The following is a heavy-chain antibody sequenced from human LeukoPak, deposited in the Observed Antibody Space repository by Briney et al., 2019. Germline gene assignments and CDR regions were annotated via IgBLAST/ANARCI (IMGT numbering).Heavy chain of an antibody. CDR1: GFTLSTFA. J-gene: IGHJ4*02. V-gene: IGHV3-23*01. CDR2: IFPSGGEI. D-gene: IGHD2-8*02. Sequence: GGSLRLSCAASGFTLSTFAMVWVRHPPGKGLEWVSSIFPSGGEIHYADSVRGRFTISRDNSKSTLSLQMNSLRAEDTAIYYCATYRQVLLPFESWGQGTLVTVSS. CDR3: ATYRQVLLPFES.